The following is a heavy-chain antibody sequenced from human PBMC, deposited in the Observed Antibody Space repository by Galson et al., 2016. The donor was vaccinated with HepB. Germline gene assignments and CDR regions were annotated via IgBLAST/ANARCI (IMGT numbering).Heavy chain of an antibody. CDR2: INAGNGNT. CDR1: GYSFNSYA. J-gene: IGHJ3*01. V-gene: IGHV1-3*01. D-gene: IGHD3-9*01. CDR3: ARGDYDILAGYYVASFDV. Sequence: CKGSGYSFNSYALHWVRQAPGQRLEWVGWINAGNGNTRSSQKFQGRVTITSDTSASTVYMELSSLRPEDTAIYYCARGDYDILAGYYVASFDVWGQGTMVTVSS.